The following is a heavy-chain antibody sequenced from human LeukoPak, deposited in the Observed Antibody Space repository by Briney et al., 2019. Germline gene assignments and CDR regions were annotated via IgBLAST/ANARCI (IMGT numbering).Heavy chain of an antibody. D-gene: IGHD2-15*01. CDR3: ARDFCSGGSCYYFDY. CDR1: AFTFSSYG. Sequence: PGGSLRLSCAASAFTFSSYGMHWVRQAPGKGLEWVAVIWYDGSYKYYADSVKGRFTIPRDNSKNTLYLQMNSLRAEDTAVYTCARDFCSGGSCYYFDYWGQGTLVTVSS. J-gene: IGHJ4*02. V-gene: IGHV3-33*01. CDR2: IWYDGSYK.